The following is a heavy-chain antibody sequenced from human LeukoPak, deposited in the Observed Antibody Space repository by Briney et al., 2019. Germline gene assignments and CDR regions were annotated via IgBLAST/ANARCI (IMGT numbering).Heavy chain of an antibody. D-gene: IGHD5-12*01. CDR2: IIPIFGTA. Sequence: GASVKVSCKASGGTFSSYAINWVRQAPGQGLEWMGGIIPIFGTANYAQKFQGRVTITADESTSTAYMELSSLRSEDTAVYYCARVVWSGYDKGDYWGQGTLVTVSS. CDR1: GGTFSSYA. V-gene: IGHV1-69*01. CDR3: ARVVWSGYDKGDY. J-gene: IGHJ4*02.